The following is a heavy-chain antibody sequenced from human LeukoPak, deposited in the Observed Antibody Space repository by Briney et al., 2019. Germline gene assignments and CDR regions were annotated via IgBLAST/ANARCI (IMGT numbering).Heavy chain of an antibody. CDR1: GFTFSSYS. J-gene: IGHJ4*02. V-gene: IGHV3-48*01. Sequence: GGSLRLSCAASGFTFSSYSMNWVRQAPGKGLEWVSYISSSSSTIYYADSVKGRFTISRDNSKNTLYLQMNSLRAEDTAVYYCAKDSGDDFWSGYYRGGYYFDYWGQGTLVTVSS. D-gene: IGHD3-3*01. CDR2: ISSSSSTI. CDR3: AKDSGDDFWSGYYRGGYYFDY.